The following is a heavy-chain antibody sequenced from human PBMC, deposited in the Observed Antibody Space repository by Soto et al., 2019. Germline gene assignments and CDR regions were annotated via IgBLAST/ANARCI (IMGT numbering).Heavy chain of an antibody. D-gene: IGHD6-6*01. V-gene: IGHV1-3*05. Sequence: QVQLVQSGAEEKKPGASVKVSCKASGYTFTSYAMHWVRQAPGQRLEWMGCINAGNGNTKYSQKFQGRVTITRDTSAGTAYMALSSLRSEDKAVYYCARAPGGSSSFVDYWGQGTLVTVSS. CDR2: INAGNGNT. J-gene: IGHJ4*02. CDR1: GYTFTSYA. CDR3: ARAPGGSSSFVDY.